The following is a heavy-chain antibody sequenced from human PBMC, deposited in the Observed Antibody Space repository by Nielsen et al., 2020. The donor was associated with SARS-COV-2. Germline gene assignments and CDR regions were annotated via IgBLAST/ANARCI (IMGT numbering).Heavy chain of an antibody. V-gene: IGHV1-24*01. CDR1: GYTLTELS. CDR2: FDPEDGET. Sequence: ASVKVPCKVSGYTLTELSMHWVRQAPGKGLEWMGGFDPEDGETIYAQKFQGRVTMTEDTSTDTAYMELSSLRSEDTAVYYCATKGYCSGGSCYIWYYGMDVWGQGTTVTVSS. D-gene: IGHD2-15*01. CDR3: ATKGYCSGGSCYIWYYGMDV. J-gene: IGHJ6*02.